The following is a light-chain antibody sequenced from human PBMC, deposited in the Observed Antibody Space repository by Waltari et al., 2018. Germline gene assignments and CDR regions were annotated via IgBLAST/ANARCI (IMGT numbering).Light chain of an antibody. V-gene: IGLV1-51*01. CDR1: SSNLAKTY. J-gene: IGLJ3*02. CDR2: ANN. CDR3: GTWDSSLTGGV. Sequence: QSVLTQPPSVSPTPGPKVPISCSGSSSNLAKTYPSWDQQLPGKAPNLLINANNKRVSGIPDRISGSKSGTSATLSITGLQIGDEADYYCGTWDSSLTGGVFGGGTKLTVL.